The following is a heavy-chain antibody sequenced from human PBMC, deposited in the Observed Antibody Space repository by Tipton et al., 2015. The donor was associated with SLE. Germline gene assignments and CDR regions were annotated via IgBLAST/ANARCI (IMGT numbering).Heavy chain of an antibody. CDR3: ARGPTSSSGWRPGAFDI. CDR1: GGSFSGYY. J-gene: IGHJ3*02. D-gene: IGHD6-19*01. CDR2: INHSGST. V-gene: IGHV4-34*01. Sequence: TLSLTCAVYGGSFSGYYWSWIRQPPGKGLEWIGEINHSGSTNYNPSLKSRVTISVDTSKNQFSVKLSSVTAADTAVYYCARGPTSSSGWRPGAFDIWGQGTMVTVSS.